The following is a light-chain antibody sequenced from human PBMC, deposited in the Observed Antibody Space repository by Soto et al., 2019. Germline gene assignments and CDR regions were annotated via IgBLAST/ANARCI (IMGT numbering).Light chain of an antibody. J-gene: IGKJ4*01. CDR3: QQRSNWPILT. Sequence: EIVLTQSPATLSLSPGERATLSCRASQSVSSYLSWYQQKPGQAPRLLIYDASNRATGIPARFSGSGSGTDFTRTISSLEPEDFAVYYCQQRSNWPILTFGGGTKVEIK. CDR1: QSVSSY. V-gene: IGKV3-11*01. CDR2: DAS.